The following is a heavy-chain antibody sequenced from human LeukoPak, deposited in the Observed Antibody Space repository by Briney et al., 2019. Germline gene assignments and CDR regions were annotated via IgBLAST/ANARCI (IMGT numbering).Heavy chain of an antibody. CDR2: ISSSSSYI. J-gene: IGHJ4*02. V-gene: IGHV3-21*01. D-gene: IGHD5-18*01. Sequence: GGSLRLSCAASGFTFSSYSMNWVRQAPGKGLEWVSSISSSSSYIYYADSVKGRFTISRDNAKNSLYLQMNSLRAEDTAVYYCARDGYSYGWGYYFDYWGRGTLVTVSS. CDR1: GFTFSSYS. CDR3: ARDGYSYGWGYYFDY.